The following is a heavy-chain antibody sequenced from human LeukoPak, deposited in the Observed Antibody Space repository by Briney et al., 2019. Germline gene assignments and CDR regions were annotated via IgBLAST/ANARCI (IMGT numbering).Heavy chain of an antibody. CDR3: AREIAAAGTPASLFDY. J-gene: IGHJ4*02. Sequence: PGGSLRLSCAASGFTFSSYSMNWVRQAPGKRLEWVSSISSSSSYIYYADSVKGRFTISRDNAKNSLYLQMNSLRAEDTAVYYCAREIAAAGTPASLFDYWGQGTLVTVSS. CDR1: GFTFSSYS. D-gene: IGHD6-13*01. V-gene: IGHV3-21*01. CDR2: ISSSSSYI.